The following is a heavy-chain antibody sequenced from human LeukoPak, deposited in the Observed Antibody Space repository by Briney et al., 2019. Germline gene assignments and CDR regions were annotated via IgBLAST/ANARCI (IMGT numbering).Heavy chain of an antibody. CDR1: GFTVSSNY. CDR3: ATSFSDYYGST. CDR2: IYSGGST. Sequence: GGSLRLSCAASGFTVSSNYMSWVRQAPGKGLEWISVIYSGGSTNYADSVKGRFTISRDNSKNTLYLQMNSLRAEDTAICYCATSFSDYYGSTWGQGTLVTVSS. V-gene: IGHV3-66*02. D-gene: IGHD3-10*01. J-gene: IGHJ5*02.